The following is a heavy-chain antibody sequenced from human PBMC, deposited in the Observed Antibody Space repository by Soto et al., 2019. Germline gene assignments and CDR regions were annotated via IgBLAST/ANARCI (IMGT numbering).Heavy chain of an antibody. J-gene: IGHJ3*02. V-gene: IGHV3-23*03. Sequence: EVQLLESGGGLVQPGGSLRLSCAACGFPFRTYTMSWVRQAPGRGLEWVSGIVGDGSIIYYADSVKGRFTVSRDNSKNTLFLQMNSLREEDTAVYSCAKDFVANNGVWEPFDMWGQGTKVTVFS. CDR1: GFPFRTYT. D-gene: IGHD2-8*01. CDR2: IVGDGSII. CDR3: AKDFVANNGVWEPFDM.